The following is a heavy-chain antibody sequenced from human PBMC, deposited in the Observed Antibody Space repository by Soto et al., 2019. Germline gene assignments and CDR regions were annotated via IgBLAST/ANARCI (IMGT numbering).Heavy chain of an antibody. J-gene: IGHJ3*02. CDR3: ARDLRADYDSSGYYRPPDAFDI. CDR2: IIPIFGTA. D-gene: IGHD3-22*01. V-gene: IGHV1-69*06. CDR1: GGTFSSYA. Sequence: SVKVSCKASGGTFSSYAISWVRQAPGQGLEWMGGIIPIFGTANYAQKFQGRVTITADKSTSTAYMGLSSLRSEDTAVYYCARDLRADYDSSGYYRPPDAFDIWGQGTMVTVSS.